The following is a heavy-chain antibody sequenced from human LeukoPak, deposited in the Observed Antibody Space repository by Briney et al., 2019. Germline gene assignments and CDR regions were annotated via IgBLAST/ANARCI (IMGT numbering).Heavy chain of an antibody. Sequence: PGGSLRLSCAASGFTFDDYAMHWVRQAPGKGLEWVSGISWNSGSIGYADSVKGRFTISRDSAKNSLYLQMNSLRAEDTALYYCAKVFYCSSTSCPDYFDYWGQGTLVTVSS. D-gene: IGHD2-2*01. CDR1: GFTFDDYA. J-gene: IGHJ4*02. V-gene: IGHV3-9*01. CDR3: AKVFYCSSTSCPDYFDY. CDR2: ISWNSGSI.